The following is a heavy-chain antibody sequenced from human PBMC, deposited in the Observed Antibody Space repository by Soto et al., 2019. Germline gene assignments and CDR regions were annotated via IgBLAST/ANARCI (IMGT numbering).Heavy chain of an antibody. CDR2: ISNNGGST. D-gene: IGHD6-19*01. Sequence: GGSLRLSCAASGFIFISFAMSWGRQAPGKGLEWVSTISNNGGSTYSADSVKGRFTISRDNSKNTLYLQMNSLRAEDTAVYYCAKDPDISGWYQTDLDYWGQGTLVTVSS. J-gene: IGHJ4*02. V-gene: IGHV3-23*01. CDR3: AKDPDISGWYQTDLDY. CDR1: GFIFISFA.